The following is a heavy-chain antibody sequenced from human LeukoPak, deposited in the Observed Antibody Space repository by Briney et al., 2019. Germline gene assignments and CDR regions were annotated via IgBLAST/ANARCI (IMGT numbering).Heavy chain of an antibody. CDR2: IYSSGST. CDR1: GGSISSRY. Sequence: SEILSLTCTVSGGSISSRYWSWIRQPPGKGLEWIGYIYSSGSTNYNPSLKSRITISVDTSKNQFFQKLNSVTAADTAVYFCARADAYYYMDVWGKGSTVTVSS. J-gene: IGHJ6*03. CDR3: ARADAYYYMDV. V-gene: IGHV4-59*11.